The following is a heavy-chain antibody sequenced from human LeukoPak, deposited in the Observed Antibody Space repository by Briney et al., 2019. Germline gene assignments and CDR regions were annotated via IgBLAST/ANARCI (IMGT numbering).Heavy chain of an antibody. Sequence: SETLSLTCAVYGGSFSGYYWSWIRQPPGKGLEWVGEINHSGSTNYNPSLKSRVTISVDTSKNQFSLKLSSVTAADTAVYYCARLSIFGVVTRYFGMDVWGQGTTVTVSS. V-gene: IGHV4-34*01. CDR1: GGSFSGYY. CDR3: ARLSIFGVVTRYFGMDV. D-gene: IGHD3-3*02. J-gene: IGHJ6*02. CDR2: INHSGST.